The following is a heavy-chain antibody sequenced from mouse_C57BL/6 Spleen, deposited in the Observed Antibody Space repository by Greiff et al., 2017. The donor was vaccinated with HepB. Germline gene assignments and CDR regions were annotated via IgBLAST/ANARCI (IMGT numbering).Heavy chain of an antibody. CDR3: ARRGGGGYFDV. Sequence: VQLQESGPELVKPGASVKISCKASGYAFSSSWMNWVKQRPGKGLEWIGRIYPGDGDTNYNGKFKGKATLTADKSSSTAYMQLSSLTSEDSAVYFCARRGGGGYFDVWGTGTTVTVSS. CDR2: IYPGDGDT. J-gene: IGHJ1*03. CDR1: GYAFSSSW. V-gene: IGHV1-82*01.